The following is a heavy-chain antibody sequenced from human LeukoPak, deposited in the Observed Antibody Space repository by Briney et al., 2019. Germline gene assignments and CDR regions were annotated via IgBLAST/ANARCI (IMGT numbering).Heavy chain of an antibody. J-gene: IGHJ4*02. D-gene: IGHD6-6*01. Sequence: SETLSLTCTVSGGSISSYYWSWIRQPPGKGLEWIGYIYYSGSTNYNPSLKSRVTISVGTSKNQFSLKLSSVTAADTAVYYCARLKYSSSPFDYWGQGTLVTVSS. V-gene: IGHV4-59*08. CDR1: GGSISSYY. CDR3: ARLKYSSSPFDY. CDR2: IYYSGST.